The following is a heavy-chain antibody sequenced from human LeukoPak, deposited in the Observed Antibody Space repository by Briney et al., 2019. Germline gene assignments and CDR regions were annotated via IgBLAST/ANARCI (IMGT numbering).Heavy chain of an antibody. CDR3: ARDLGVVTPNYGMDV. CDR1: GGSISSGGYY. D-gene: IGHD3-3*01. CDR2: IYHSGST. J-gene: IGHJ6*02. Sequence: SETLSLTCTVSGGSISSGGYYWSWIRQPPGKGLEWIGYIYHSGSTYYNPSLKSRVTISVDRSKNRFSLKLSSVTAADTAVYYCARDLGVVTPNYGMDVWGQGTTVTVSS. V-gene: IGHV4-30-2*01.